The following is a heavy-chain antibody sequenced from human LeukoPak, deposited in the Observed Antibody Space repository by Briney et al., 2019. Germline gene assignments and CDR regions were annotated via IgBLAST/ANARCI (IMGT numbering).Heavy chain of an antibody. CDR1: GGSISSYY. CDR2: IYYSGST. Sequence: SETLFLTCTVSGGSISSYYWSWIRQPPGKGLEWIGYIYYSGSTDYNPSLKSRVTISVDTSKNQFSLKLRSVTAADTAVYYCARDKSGWGYWGQGTLVTVSS. D-gene: IGHD6-19*01. V-gene: IGHV4-59*01. J-gene: IGHJ4*02. CDR3: ARDKSGWGY.